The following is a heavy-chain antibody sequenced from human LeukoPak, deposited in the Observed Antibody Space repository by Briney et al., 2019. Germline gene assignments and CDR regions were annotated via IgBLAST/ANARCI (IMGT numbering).Heavy chain of an antibody. CDR2: ISGSGDST. Sequence: AGGCLRLACSASGFTFSTYAVSWVRQAPGRGLGWVSTISGSGDSTYYADSVEGRFTISRDNSKGTVYLQMGSGRLGGTAVSYCARDRGRYYDSRGFYWGYYIDSWGQGNLVTVST. J-gene: IGHJ4*02. D-gene: IGHD3-22*01. CDR1: GFTFSTYA. CDR3: ARDRGRYYDSRGFYWGYYIDS. V-gene: IGHV3-23*01.